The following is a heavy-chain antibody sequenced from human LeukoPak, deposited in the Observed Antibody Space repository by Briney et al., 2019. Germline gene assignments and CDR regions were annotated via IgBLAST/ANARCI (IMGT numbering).Heavy chain of an antibody. CDR1: GGTFSSYA. Sequence: SVKVSCKASGGTFSSYAISWVRQAPGQGLEWMGRIIPIFGTTNYAQKFQGRVTITADKSTSTAYMELSSLRSEDTAVYYCARMYSSSPYYFDYWGQGTLVTVSS. CDR2: IIPIFGTT. CDR3: ARMYSSSPYYFDY. D-gene: IGHD6-6*01. V-gene: IGHV1-69*06. J-gene: IGHJ4*02.